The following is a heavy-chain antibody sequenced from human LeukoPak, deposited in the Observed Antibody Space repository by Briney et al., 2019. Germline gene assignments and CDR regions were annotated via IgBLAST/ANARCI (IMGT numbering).Heavy chain of an antibody. J-gene: IGHJ6*03. D-gene: IGHD3-22*01. CDR2: IYYSGST. Sequence: SETLSLTCTVSGGSISSSSYYWGWIRQPPGKGLEWIGSIYYSGSTYYNPSLKSRVTISVDTSKNQFSLKLSSVTAADTAVYFCARVRQDSSGYYRYYYYYYYMDVWGKGTTVTVSS. CDR1: GGSISSSSYY. V-gene: IGHV4-39*07. CDR3: ARVRQDSSGYYRYYYYYYYMDV.